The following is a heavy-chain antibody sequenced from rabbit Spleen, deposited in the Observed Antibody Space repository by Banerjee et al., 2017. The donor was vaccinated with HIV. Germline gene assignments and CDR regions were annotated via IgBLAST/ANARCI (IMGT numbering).Heavy chain of an antibody. V-gene: IGHV1S45*01. Sequence: QEQLEESAGDLVKPGASLTLTCTASGVSFSSSSYMCWVRQAPGKGLEWISCIAGSSSDFTYSATWAKGRFTCSKTSSTTVTLQMTSLTVADTATYFCARDTGSSFSSYGMDLWGPGTLVTVS. D-gene: IGHD8-1*01. J-gene: IGHJ6*01. CDR1: GVSFSSSSY. CDR2: IAGSSSDFT. CDR3: ARDTGSSFSSYGMDL.